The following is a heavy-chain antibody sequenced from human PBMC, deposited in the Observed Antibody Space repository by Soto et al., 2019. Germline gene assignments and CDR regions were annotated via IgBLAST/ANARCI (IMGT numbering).Heavy chain of an antibody. J-gene: IGHJ5*01. CDR3: ARDQQLRNWFDS. CDR1: GYTFSRYA. CDR2: INAGNGNT. V-gene: IGHV1-3*01. D-gene: IGHD6-13*01. Sequence: ASVKVSCKASGYTFSRYAIHWVRQAPGQRLEWMGWINAGNGNTKYSQKFEGRVTLTTDTSANTVYMELSSLRFEDTALYYCARDQQLRNWFDSWGQGTLVTVYS.